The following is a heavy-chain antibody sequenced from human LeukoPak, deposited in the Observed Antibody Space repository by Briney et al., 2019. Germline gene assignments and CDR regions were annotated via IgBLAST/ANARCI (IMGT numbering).Heavy chain of an antibody. CDR3: ARDGEYCSSTSCQVDY. Sequence: GASVKVSCKASGYTFTGYYMHWVRQAPGQGLEWMGWINPNSGGTNYAQKFQGRVTMTRDTSISTAYMELSRLRSDDTAVYYCARDGEYCSSTSCQVDYWGQGTPVTGSS. CDR1: GYTFTGYY. J-gene: IGHJ4*02. CDR2: INPNSGGT. V-gene: IGHV1-2*02. D-gene: IGHD2-2*01.